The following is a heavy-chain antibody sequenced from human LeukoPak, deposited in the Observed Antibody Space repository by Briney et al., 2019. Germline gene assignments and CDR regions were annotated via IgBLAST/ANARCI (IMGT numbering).Heavy chain of an antibody. Sequence: GASVKVSCKASGYTFTSYGISWVRQAPGQGLEWMGWISAYNGNTNYAQKLQGRVTMTTDTSTSTAYMELSRLRSDDTAVYYCAREGSHLVGATPLDYWGQGTLVTVSS. D-gene: IGHD1-26*01. V-gene: IGHV1-18*01. J-gene: IGHJ4*02. CDR2: ISAYNGNT. CDR1: GYTFTSYG. CDR3: AREGSHLVGATPLDY.